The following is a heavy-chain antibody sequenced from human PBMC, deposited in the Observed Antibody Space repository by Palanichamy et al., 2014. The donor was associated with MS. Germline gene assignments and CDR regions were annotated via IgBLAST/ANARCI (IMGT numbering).Heavy chain of an antibody. Sequence: QVQLVQSGAEVKKPGASVKVSCKASGYTSTSYGISWVRQAPGQGLEWMGWISAYNGNTNYAQKLQGRDTMTTDTSTSTAYMGLRSLGSDDTAVYYCARGVGGYSYGTFDYWGQGTLVTVSS. CDR3: ARGVGGYSYGTFDY. CDR2: ISAYNGNT. J-gene: IGHJ4*02. CDR1: GYTSTSYG. V-gene: IGHV1-18*01. D-gene: IGHD5-18*01.